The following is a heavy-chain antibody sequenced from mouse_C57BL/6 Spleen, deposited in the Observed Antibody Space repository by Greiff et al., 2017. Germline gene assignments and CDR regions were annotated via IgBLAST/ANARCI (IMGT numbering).Heavy chain of an antibody. D-gene: IGHD2-4*01. Sequence: ESGPGLVKPSQSLSLTCSVTGYSITSGYYWNWIRQFPGNKLEWMGYISYDGSNNYNPSLKNRISITRDTSKNQFFLKLNSVTTEDTATYYGARDNYDYEAWFAYWGQGTLVTVSA. V-gene: IGHV3-6*01. J-gene: IGHJ3*01. CDR3: ARDNYDYEAWFAY. CDR1: GYSITSGYY. CDR2: ISYDGSN.